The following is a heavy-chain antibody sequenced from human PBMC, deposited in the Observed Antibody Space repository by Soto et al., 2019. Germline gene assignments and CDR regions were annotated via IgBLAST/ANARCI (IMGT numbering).Heavy chain of an antibody. CDR1: GYTFTSYG. V-gene: IGHV1-18*04. CDR3: SIDWGTVSINLYYFDY. J-gene: IGHJ4*02. CDR2: ISAYNGNT. Sequence: GSVKVSCKASGYTFTSYGISWVRQAPGQGLEWMGWISAYNGNTNYAQKLQGRVTMTTDTSTSTAYMELSSLRSDYTALYYCSIDWGTVSINLYYFDYWGQGTLVTVSS. D-gene: IGHD3-16*01.